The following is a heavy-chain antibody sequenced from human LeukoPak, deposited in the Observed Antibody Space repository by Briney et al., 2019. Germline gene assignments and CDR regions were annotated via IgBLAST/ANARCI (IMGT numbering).Heavy chain of an antibody. CDR1: GFTFSSYG. D-gene: IGHD3-10*02. Sequence: GGSLRLSCAASGFTFSSYGMHWVRQAPGKWLEWVSYISSSGSTIYYADSVKGRFTISRDNAKNSLYLQMNSLRAEDTAVYYCAELGITMIGDVWGKGTTVTISS. CDR2: ISSSGSTI. J-gene: IGHJ6*04. CDR3: AELGITMIGDV. V-gene: IGHV3-48*04.